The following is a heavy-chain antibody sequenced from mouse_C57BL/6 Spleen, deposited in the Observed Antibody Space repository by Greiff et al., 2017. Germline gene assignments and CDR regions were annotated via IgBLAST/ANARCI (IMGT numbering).Heavy chain of an antibody. D-gene: IGHD1-1*01. V-gene: IGHV1-55*01. CDR2: IYPGSGST. CDR3: ARLTTVVAEEDY. J-gene: IGHJ2*01. Sequence: VQLQQPGAELVKPGASVKMSCKASGYTFTSYWITWVKQRPGQGLEWIGDIYPGSGSTNYNEKFKSKATLTVDTSSSTAYMQLSSLTSEDSAVYYCARLTTVVAEEDYWGQGTTLTVSS. CDR1: GYTFTSYW.